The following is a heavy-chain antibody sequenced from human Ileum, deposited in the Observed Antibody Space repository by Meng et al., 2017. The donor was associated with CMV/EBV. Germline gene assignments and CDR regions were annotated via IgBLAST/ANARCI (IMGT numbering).Heavy chain of an antibody. J-gene: IGHJ4*02. Sequence: GESLKISCAASGFGFSSYAMNWARRAPGKGLEWVSTIGGSGHLTWYADSMRGRFTISRDNSKNTLFLHMNSLRADDTAVYFCVKTTKSPYSWGQGTLVTAPQ. V-gene: IGHV3-23*01. CDR1: GFGFSSYA. CDR2: IGGSGHLT. D-gene: IGHD1-14*01. CDR3: VKTTKSPYS.